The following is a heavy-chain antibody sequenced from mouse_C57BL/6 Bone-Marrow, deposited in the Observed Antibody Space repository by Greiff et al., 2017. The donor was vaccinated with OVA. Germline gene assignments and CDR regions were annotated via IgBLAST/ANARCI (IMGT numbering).Heavy chain of an antibody. J-gene: IGHJ3*01. V-gene: IGHV10-1*01. CDR3: VREDDGYFRRFAY. D-gene: IGHD2-3*01. Sequence: EVKLVESGGGLVQPKGSLKLSCAASGFSFNTYAMNWVRQAPGKGLEWVARIRSKSNNYATYYADSVKDRFTISRDDSESMLYLQMNNLKTEDTAMYYCVREDDGYFRRFAYWGQGTLVTVSA. CDR1: GFSFNTYA. CDR2: IRSKSNNYAT.